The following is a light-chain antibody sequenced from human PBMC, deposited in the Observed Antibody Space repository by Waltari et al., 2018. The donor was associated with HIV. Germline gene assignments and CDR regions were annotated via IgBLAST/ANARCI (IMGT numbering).Light chain of an antibody. CDR2: DVS. Sequence: QSALTQPASVSGSPGQSITISCTGTNSDVGSYDYVSWYQKHPGKAPQLIIYDVSKRPSGVSSRFSGSKSGNTASRTISGLQADDEANYYCCSYAGSSILVFGGGTKLTVL. V-gene: IGLV2-23*02. CDR1: NSDVGSYDY. CDR3: CSYAGSSILV. J-gene: IGLJ2*01.